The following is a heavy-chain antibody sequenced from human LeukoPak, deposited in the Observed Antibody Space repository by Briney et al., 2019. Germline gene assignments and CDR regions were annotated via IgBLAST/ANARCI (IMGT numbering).Heavy chain of an antibody. J-gene: IGHJ5*02. Sequence: GGSLRLSCAASGFTFSSYAMNWVRQAPGKGLEWVAVISYDGSNAYYADSVKGRFTISRDNSKNTLYLQMNSPRAEDTAVYHCARDLGTAMATWGQGTLVTVSS. CDR3: ARDLGTAMAT. V-gene: IGHV3-30*04. CDR1: GFTFSSYA. CDR2: ISYDGSNA. D-gene: IGHD5-18*01.